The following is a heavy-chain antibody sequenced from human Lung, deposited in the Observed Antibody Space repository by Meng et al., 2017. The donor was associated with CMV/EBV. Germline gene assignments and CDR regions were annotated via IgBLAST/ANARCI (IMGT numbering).Heavy chain of an antibody. J-gene: IGHJ5*02. CDR1: GFSLSTSEVG. Sequence: QITLKSAGPTLVQPTTTPTPPCTFSGFSLSTSEVGVGWIRQPPGKALEWLAVIYWDDDKRYSPSLKSRLTITKDTSKNQVVLTLTNMDPVDTATYYCALFTRSWFDPWGQGTLVTVSS. V-gene: IGHV2-5*02. CDR3: ALFTRSWFDP. CDR2: IYWDDDK. D-gene: IGHD2-2*01.